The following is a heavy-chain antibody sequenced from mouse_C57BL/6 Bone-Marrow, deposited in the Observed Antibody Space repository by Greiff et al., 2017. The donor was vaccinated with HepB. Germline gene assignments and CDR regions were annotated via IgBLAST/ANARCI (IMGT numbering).Heavy chain of an antibody. CDR1: GFSLTSYG. J-gene: IGHJ2*01. CDR3: ARNGHLIYDGYYLDY. V-gene: IGHV2-2*01. D-gene: IGHD2-3*01. CDR2: IWSGGST. Sequence: VQLQESGPGLVQPSQSLSITCTVSGFSLTSYGVHWVRQSPGKGLEWLGVIWSGGSTDYNAAFISRLSISKDNSKSQVFFKMNSLQADDTAIYYWARNGHLIYDGYYLDYWGQGTTLTVSS.